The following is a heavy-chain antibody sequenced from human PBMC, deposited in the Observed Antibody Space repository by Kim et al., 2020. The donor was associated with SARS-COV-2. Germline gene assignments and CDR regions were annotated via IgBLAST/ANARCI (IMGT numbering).Heavy chain of an antibody. Sequence: GGSLRLSCAASGFTFSSHEMNWVRQAPGKGLEWISYINTGGSTKYYADSLKGRFTVSRDNARNSLFLQVNSLRDEDTAVYYCARISYPYYYYYMDVWGKGTTVTVSS. V-gene: IGHV3-48*03. CDR2: INTGGSTK. D-gene: IGHD3-16*02. CDR3: ARISYPYYYYYMDV. J-gene: IGHJ6*03. CDR1: GFTFSSHE.